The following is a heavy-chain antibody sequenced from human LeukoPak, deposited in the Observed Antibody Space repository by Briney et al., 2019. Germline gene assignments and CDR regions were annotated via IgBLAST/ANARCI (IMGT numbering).Heavy chain of an antibody. D-gene: IGHD3-22*01. Sequence: PGGSLRLSCAASGFTFSNAWMSWVRQAPGKGLEWVGRIKSKTDGGTTVYAAPVKGRFTISRDDSKNTLCLQMNSLKTEDTAVYYCTTPTGYYDSSGYYSPGFDYWGQGTLVTVSS. CDR2: IKSKTDGGTT. CDR1: GFTFSNAW. CDR3: TTPTGYYDSSGYYSPGFDY. J-gene: IGHJ4*02. V-gene: IGHV3-15*01.